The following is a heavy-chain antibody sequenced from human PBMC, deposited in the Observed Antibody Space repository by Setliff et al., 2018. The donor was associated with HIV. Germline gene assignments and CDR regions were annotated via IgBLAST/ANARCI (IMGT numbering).Heavy chain of an antibody. CDR2: ISFTGSA. J-gene: IGHJ4*02. D-gene: IGHD6-13*01. V-gene: IGHV4-39*01. CDR1: GGSLSRTSYY. CDR3: ARRRDGSSWYRGYFDY. Sequence: SETLSLTCTVSGGSLSRTSYYWGWIRQPPGKGLEWLGTISFTGSAYYNPSLKSRVTISVDTSKNQFSLKLSSVTAADTAVYYCARRRDGSSWYRGYFDYWGQGTLVTVSS.